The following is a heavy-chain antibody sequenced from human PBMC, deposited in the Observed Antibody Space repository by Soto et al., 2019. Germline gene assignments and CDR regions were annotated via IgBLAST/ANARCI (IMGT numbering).Heavy chain of an antibody. V-gene: IGHV1-46*03. J-gene: IGHJ4*02. Sequence: RIINPSGGSTSYAQKFQGRVTMTRDTSTSTVYMELSSMRSEDTAVYYCARVNIVVTTFDYWGQGTLVIVSS. CDR2: INPSGGST. D-gene: IGHD5-12*01. CDR3: ARVNIVVTTFDY.